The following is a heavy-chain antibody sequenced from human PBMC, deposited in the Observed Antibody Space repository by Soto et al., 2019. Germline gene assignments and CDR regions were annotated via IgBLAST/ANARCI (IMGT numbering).Heavy chain of an antibody. CDR2: IYYAGST. J-gene: IGHJ4*02. CDR1: GGSFKPKH. CDR3: ARRWGFTFDY. D-gene: IGHD1-26*01. Sequence: PSQTLSLTCTVSGGSFKPKHRAWVRPPPGRGLEWIGFIYYAGSTKYNPSLNSRVTISVDTSKNQFSLKLSSVTAADTDVYYCARRWGFTFDYWRRGTLVT. V-gene: IGHV4-59*08.